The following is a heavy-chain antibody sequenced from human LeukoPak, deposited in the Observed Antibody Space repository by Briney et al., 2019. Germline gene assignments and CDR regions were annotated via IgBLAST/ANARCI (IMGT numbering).Heavy chain of an antibody. D-gene: IGHD3-10*01. Sequence: SGGSLRLSCAASGFTFSSYWMSWVRQTPGKGLEWVANIKQDGSEQYYVDSVKGRFTISRDNSKNTLYLQMNSLRAEDTAVYYCGGSGSYFDYWGQGTLVTVSS. CDR1: GFTFSSYW. V-gene: IGHV3-7*01. CDR2: IKQDGSEQ. J-gene: IGHJ4*02. CDR3: GGSGSYFDY.